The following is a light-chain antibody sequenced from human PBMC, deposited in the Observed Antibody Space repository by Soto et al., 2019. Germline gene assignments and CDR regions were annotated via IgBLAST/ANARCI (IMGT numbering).Light chain of an antibody. CDR1: SSNVGGYNF. CDR3: SSYTTSTTIYV. J-gene: IGLJ1*01. CDR2: EVT. V-gene: IGLV2-14*01. Sequence: LTQPAAVSGSPGQSVTISCTGTSSNVGGYNFVSWYQQHPGKAPKLLIYEVTNRPSGVSDRFSGSKSGNTASLTISGLQAEDEADYYCSSYTTSTTIYVFGTGTKVTVL.